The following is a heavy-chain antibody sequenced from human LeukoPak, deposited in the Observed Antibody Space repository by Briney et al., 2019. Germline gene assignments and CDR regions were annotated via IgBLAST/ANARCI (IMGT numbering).Heavy chain of an antibody. CDR3: VPAEWD. V-gene: IGHV3-74*01. CDR1: GFNFNTKW. CDR2: MNGDGSRI. Sequence: GGSLRLTCVASGFNFNTKWMPWIRQAPGKGLEWVSLMNGDGSRINYADSVKGRFTISRDNAKNTLYLQMNSLRDEDTGAYYCVPAEWDWGQGTVVTVSS. J-gene: IGHJ4*02. D-gene: IGHD1-26*01.